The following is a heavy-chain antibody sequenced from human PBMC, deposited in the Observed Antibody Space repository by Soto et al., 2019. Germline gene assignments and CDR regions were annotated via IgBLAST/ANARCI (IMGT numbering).Heavy chain of an antibody. CDR2: VSDNGGSRGGT. V-gene: IGHV3-23*01. Sequence: VELLESGGGLVQPGGSLRLSCTASGFMFNNSAMTWVRQAPGQGLQWVASVSDNGGSRGGTYYADSVKGRFTISRDNSKNTLYLQLDSLTGADTAVYYCASAKAVVIAALGIWGQGTMVTVSS. D-gene: IGHD2-21*01. CDR3: ASAKAVVIAALGI. CDR1: GFMFNNSA. J-gene: IGHJ3*02.